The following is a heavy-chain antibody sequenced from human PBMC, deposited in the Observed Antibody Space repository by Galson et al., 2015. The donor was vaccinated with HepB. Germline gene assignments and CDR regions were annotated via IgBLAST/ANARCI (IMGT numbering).Heavy chain of an antibody. CDR3: ARVSTTVTTWRFGY. J-gene: IGHJ4*02. Sequence: KVSCKASGYTFTGYYMHWVRQAPGQGLEWMGRINPNSGGTNYAQKFQGRVTMTRDTSISTAYMELSRLRSDDTAVYYCARVSTTVTTWRFGYWGQGTLVTVSS. CDR2: INPNSGGT. D-gene: IGHD4-17*01. V-gene: IGHV1-2*06. CDR1: GYTFTGYY.